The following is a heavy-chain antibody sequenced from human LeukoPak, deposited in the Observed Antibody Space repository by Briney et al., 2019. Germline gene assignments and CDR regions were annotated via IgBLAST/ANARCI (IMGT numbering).Heavy chain of an antibody. D-gene: IGHD6-6*01. CDR1: GISLSTGGMG. CDR3: ARQIAVRGECDY. V-gene: IGHV2-5*01. CDR2: IYWNDDK. Sequence: SGPTLVKPTQTLTLTCTLSGISLSTGGMGVGWIRQPPGKALEWLAVIYWNDDKHYNPSLKSRLTITKDTSKNQVVLTTTNMDPVDTATYYCARQIAVRGECDYWGQGTLVTVSS. J-gene: IGHJ4*02.